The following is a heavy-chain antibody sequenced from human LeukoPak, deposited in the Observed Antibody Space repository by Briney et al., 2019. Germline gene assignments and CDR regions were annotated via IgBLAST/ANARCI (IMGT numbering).Heavy chain of an antibody. CDR2: ISGSGGNT. V-gene: IGHV3-23*01. CDR3: AKGTNFYDSSGSSPDAFDI. D-gene: IGHD3-22*01. Sequence: GGSLRLSCAASGFAFSSYSMNWVRQAPGKGLEWVSDISGSGGNTYYADSVKGRLTISRDNSQNTLYLQMSGLRAEDTAVYYCAKGTNFYDSSGSSPDAFDIWGQGTMVTVSS. CDR1: GFAFSSYS. J-gene: IGHJ3*02.